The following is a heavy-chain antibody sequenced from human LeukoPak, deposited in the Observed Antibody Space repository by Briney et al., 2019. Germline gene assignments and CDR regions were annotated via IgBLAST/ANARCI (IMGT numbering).Heavy chain of an antibody. D-gene: IGHD4-23*01. V-gene: IGHV1-2*02. CDR1: GYTFTGYH. CDR3: ARVLTPTVVTSNFDY. Sequence: ASVKVSCKASGYTFTGYHMYWVRQAPGQGLEWMGWINPSSGGTRYAQKFQGRVTMTRDTSISTAYMELSRLTSDDTAVYYCARVLTPTVVTSNFDYWGPRTLVTVSS. CDR2: INPSSGGT. J-gene: IGHJ4*02.